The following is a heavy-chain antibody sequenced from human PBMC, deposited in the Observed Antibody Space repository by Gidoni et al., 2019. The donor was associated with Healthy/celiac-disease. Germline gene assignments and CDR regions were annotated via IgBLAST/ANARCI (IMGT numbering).Heavy chain of an antibody. J-gene: IGHJ2*01. CDR3: ARDARYCSSTSCYGYFDL. Sequence: TLSLTCAVSGGSISSSNWWRWVRQPPGKGLEWIGEIYHSGSTNYNPSLKSRVTISVDKSKNQFSLKLSSVTAADTAVYYCARDARYCSSTSCYGYFDLWGRGTLVTVSS. CDR2: IYHSGST. V-gene: IGHV4-4*02. CDR1: GGSISSSNW. D-gene: IGHD2-2*01.